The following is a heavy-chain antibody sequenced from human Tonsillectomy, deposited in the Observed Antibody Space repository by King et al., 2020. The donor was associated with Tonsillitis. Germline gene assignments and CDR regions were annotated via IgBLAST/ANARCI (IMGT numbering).Heavy chain of an antibody. Sequence: VQLVESGGGVVQPGGSLRLSCAASGFTFSSYGMHWVRQAPGKGLEWVAFIRYDGSNKYYADSVKGLFTISRDNSKNTLYLQMNSLRAEDTAVYYCEGGGGSGTSFDYWGQGTLVTVSS. J-gene: IGHJ4*02. D-gene: IGHD2-15*01. CDR1: GFTFSSYG. CDR2: IRYDGSNK. CDR3: EGGGGSGTSFDY. V-gene: IGHV3-30*02.